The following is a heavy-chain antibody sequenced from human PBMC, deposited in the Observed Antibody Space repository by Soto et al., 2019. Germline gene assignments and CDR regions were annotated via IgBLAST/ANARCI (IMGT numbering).Heavy chain of an antibody. V-gene: IGHV4-59*08. J-gene: IGHJ4*02. CDR1: GGSISSYY. Sequence: ASETLSLTCTVSGGSISSYYWSWIRQPPGRGLEWIGYIYYSGSTKYNPSLKSRVTISVDTSKNQFSLKLSSVTAADTAVYYCARWGYDFWSGYGDYWGQGTLVTVSS. CDR2: IYYSGST. D-gene: IGHD3-3*01. CDR3: ARWGYDFWSGYGDY.